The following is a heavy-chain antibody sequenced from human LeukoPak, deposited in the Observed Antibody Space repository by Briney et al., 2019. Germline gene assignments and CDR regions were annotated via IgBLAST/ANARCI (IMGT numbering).Heavy chain of an antibody. V-gene: IGHV4-31*03. CDR3: ARRYYDSSGSPFDY. Sequence: PSETLSLTCTVSGGSISSGGYYWSWIRQHPGKGLEWIGYIYYSGSTYYNPSLKSRVTISVDTSKNQFSPKLSSVTAADTAVYYCARRYYDSSGSPFDYWGQGTLVTVSS. CDR2: IYYSGST. D-gene: IGHD3-22*01. CDR1: GGSISSGGYY. J-gene: IGHJ4*02.